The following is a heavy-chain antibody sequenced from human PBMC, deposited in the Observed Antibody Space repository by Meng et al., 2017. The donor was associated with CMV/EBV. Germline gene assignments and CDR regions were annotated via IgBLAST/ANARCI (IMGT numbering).Heavy chain of an antibody. D-gene: IGHD6-13*01. CDR2: ISYDGSNK. Sequence: GESLKISCAASGFTFSSYAMHWVCQAPGKGLEWVAVISYDGSNKYYADSVKGRFTISRDNSKNTLYLQMNSLRAEDTAVYYCAREPSDCHSSSWCWFDPWGQGTLVTVSS. V-gene: IGHV3-30-3*01. CDR3: AREPSDCHSSSWCWFDP. J-gene: IGHJ5*02. CDR1: GFTFSSYA.